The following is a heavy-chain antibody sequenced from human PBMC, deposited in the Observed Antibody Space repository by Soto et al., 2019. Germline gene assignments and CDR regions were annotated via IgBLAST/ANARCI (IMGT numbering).Heavy chain of an antibody. CDR2: INHSGST. D-gene: IGHD3-3*01. Sequence: QVQLQQWGAGLLKPSETLSLTCAVYGVSFTGYYWSWIRQPPGKGLEWIGEINHSGSTNYNPSLKCRVTISVYTDKERCSLMRSFVTAAHTAGYYCAASYYNFWSAHYIAYVEYWGQGNLVTVSS. V-gene: IGHV4-34*01. CDR3: AASYYNFWSAHYIAYVEY. J-gene: IGHJ4*02. CDR1: GVSFTGYY.